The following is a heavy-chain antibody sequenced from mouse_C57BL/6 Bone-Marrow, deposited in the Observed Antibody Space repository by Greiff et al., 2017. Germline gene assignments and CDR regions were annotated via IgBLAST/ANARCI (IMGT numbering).Heavy chain of an antibody. V-gene: IGHV1-53*01. J-gene: IGHJ3*01. CDR1: GYTFTSYW. CDR3: ARGDYDGYCLAAY. Sequence: QVQLKQPGTELVKPGASVKLSCKASGYTFTSYWMHWVKQRPGQGLEWIGNINPSNGGTNYNQKFKSKATLTVDKSSSTAYMQLSSLTSEDSAVYYCARGDYDGYCLAAYWGQGTLVTVSA. D-gene: IGHD2-3*01. CDR2: INPSNGGT.